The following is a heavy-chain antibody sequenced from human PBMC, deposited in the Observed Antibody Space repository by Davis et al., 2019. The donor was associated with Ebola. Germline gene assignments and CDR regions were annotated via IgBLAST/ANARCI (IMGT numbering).Heavy chain of an antibody. CDR2: ISYDGSNK. Sequence: PGGSLRLSCAASGFTFSSYGMHWVRQAPGKGLEWVAVISYDGSNKYYADSVKGRFTISRDNTKNSLYLQINSLRAEDTAVYYCARAARWFDPRGQGTLVTVSS. CDR1: GFTFSSYG. CDR3: ARAARWFDP. V-gene: IGHV3-30*03. J-gene: IGHJ5*02.